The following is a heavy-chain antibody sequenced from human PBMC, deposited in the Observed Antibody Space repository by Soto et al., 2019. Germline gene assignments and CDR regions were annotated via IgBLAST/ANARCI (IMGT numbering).Heavy chain of an antibody. V-gene: IGHV3-23*01. CDR1: GFTFSSYA. CDR3: AKAQYYYDSSGYYNFDY. CDR2: ISGSGGST. Sequence: GGSLRLSCAASGFTFSSYAMSWVRQAPGKGLEWVSAISGSGGSTYYADSVKGRFTISRDNSKNTLYLQMNSLRAEDTAVYYCAKAQYYYDSSGYYNFDYWGQGTLVTVSS. D-gene: IGHD3-22*01. J-gene: IGHJ4*02.